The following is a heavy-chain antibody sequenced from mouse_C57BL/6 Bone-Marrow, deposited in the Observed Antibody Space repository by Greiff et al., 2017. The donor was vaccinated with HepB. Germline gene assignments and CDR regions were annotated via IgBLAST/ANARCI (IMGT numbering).Heavy chain of an antibody. D-gene: IGHD1-1*01. CDR1: GFTFNTYA. V-gene: IGHV10-3*01. CDR2: IRSKSSNYAT. CDR3: VRGDYYGSSPWFAY. Sequence: DVQLQESGGGLVQPKGSLKLSCAASGFTFNTYAMHWVRQAPGKGLEWVARIRSKSSNYATYYADSVKDRFTISRDDSQSMLYLQMNNLKTEDTAMYYCVRGDYYGSSPWFAYWGQGTLVTVSA. J-gene: IGHJ3*01.